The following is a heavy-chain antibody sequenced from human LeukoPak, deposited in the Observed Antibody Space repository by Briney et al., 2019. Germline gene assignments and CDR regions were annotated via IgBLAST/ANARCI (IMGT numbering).Heavy chain of an antibody. Sequence: PGGSLRLSCAASGFIFSDYYMTWIRQAPGKGLEWLSYISSTDTTMYQADSVKGRFTVSRDDAKNSLYLQMDSLRAEDTAVYYCARGGVFGATYSWLDPWGQGTLVTVSS. V-gene: IGHV3-11*01. CDR3: ARGGVFGATYSWLDP. CDR1: GFIFSDYY. J-gene: IGHJ5*02. D-gene: IGHD3-3*01. CDR2: ISSTDTTM.